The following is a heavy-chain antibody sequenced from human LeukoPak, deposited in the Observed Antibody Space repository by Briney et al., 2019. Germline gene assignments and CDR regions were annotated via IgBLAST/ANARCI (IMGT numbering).Heavy chain of an antibody. CDR1: GGSISSGDYY. V-gene: IGHV4-30-4*08. CDR3: ATLKAHCSSTSCYWWFDP. Sequence: SETLSLTCTVSGGSISSGDYYWSWIRQPPGKGLEWIGYIYYSGSTYYNPSLKSRVTISVDTSKNQFSLKLSSVTAADTAVYYCATLKAHCSSTSCYWWFDPWGQGTLVTVSS. D-gene: IGHD2-2*01. CDR2: IYYSGST. J-gene: IGHJ5*02.